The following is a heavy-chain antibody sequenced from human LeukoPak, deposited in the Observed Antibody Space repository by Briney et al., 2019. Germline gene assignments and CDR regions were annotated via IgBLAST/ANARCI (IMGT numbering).Heavy chain of an antibody. D-gene: IGHD6-19*01. Sequence: ASVKVSCKASGYTFTGYYMHWVRQAPGHGLEWMGWIKPNSGGTNYAQKFQGRVTMTRDASISTAYMELSRLRSDDTAVYYCARVWQQWLSGRGFDPWGQGTLVTVSS. CDR1: GYTFTGYY. J-gene: IGHJ5*02. CDR3: ARVWQQWLSGRGFDP. V-gene: IGHV1-2*02. CDR2: IKPNSGGT.